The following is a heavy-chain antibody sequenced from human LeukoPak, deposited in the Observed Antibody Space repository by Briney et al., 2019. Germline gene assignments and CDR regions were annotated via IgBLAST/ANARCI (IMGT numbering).Heavy chain of an antibody. V-gene: IGHV4-30-4*01. CDR3: ARGDMAERSFDY. D-gene: IGHD5-24*01. J-gene: IGHJ4*02. CDR2: IYYSGST. Sequence: SSQTLSLTCTVSGGSISSGDYYWSWIRQPPGKGLEWIWYIYYSGSTYYNPSLKSRVTLSVDASKKQFSLKLRSVTAADTAVYYCARGDMAERSFDYWGQGTLVTVSS. CDR1: GGSISSGDYY.